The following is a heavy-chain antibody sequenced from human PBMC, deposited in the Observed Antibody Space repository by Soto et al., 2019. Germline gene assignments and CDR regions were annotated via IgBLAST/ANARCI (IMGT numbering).Heavy chain of an antibody. J-gene: IGHJ5*02. V-gene: IGHV4-39*01. CDR2: VEYGGST. Sequence: QLQESGPGLVKPSETLSLTCTVSGGSIISSNFYWGWIRQPPGKGLEWIGSVEYGGSTYDNPCLKSRVTLSADTSKNQCSLNLTSVTAADTAIYYCARHVRGAVTMNWFDPWGHVTLVNVS. D-gene: IGHD4-17*01. CDR3: ARHVRGAVTMNWFDP. CDR1: GGSIISSNFY.